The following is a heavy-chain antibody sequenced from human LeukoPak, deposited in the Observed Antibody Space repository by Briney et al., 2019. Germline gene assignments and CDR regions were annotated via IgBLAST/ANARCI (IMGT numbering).Heavy chain of an antibody. CDR3: ARDGSGGSFDY. D-gene: IGHD2-15*01. CDR2: IWYDGSNK. J-gene: IGHJ4*02. Sequence: PGRSLRLSCAASGFTFSSYGMHRVRQAPGKGLEWVAVIWYDGSNKYYADSVKGRFTISRDNSKNTLYLQMNSLRAEDTAVYYCARDGSGGSFDYWGQGTLVTVSS. CDR1: GFTFSSYG. V-gene: IGHV3-33*01.